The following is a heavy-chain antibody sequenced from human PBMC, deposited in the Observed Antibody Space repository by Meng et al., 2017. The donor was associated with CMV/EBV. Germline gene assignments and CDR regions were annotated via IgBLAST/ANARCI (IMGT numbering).Heavy chain of an antibody. J-gene: IGHJ6*02. CDR1: GFTFSSYA. CDR3: AKELPHIFPNYYYGMDV. Sequence: GGSLRPSCAASGFTFSSYAMSWVRQAPGKGLEWVSAISGSGGSTYYADSVKGRFTISRDNSKNTLYLQMNSLRAEDTAVYYCAKELPHIFPNYYYGMDVWGQGTTVTVSS. V-gene: IGHV3-23*01. CDR2: ISGSGGST.